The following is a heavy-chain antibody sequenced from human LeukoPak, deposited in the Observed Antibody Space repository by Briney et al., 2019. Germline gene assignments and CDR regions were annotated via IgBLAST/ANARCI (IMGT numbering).Heavy chain of an antibody. J-gene: IGHJ4*02. V-gene: IGHV4-30-4*01. CDR3: ARGWNAPGDY. Sequence: SETLSLTCTVSGGSISSGDYYWSWVRQPPGKGLEWIGYIYHSGSTYYTPSLKSRVSISLDTSKNQVSLNLSSVTAADTAMYYCARGWNAPGDYWGQGTLVTVSS. CDR2: IYHSGST. CDR1: GGSISSGDYY. D-gene: IGHD1-1*01.